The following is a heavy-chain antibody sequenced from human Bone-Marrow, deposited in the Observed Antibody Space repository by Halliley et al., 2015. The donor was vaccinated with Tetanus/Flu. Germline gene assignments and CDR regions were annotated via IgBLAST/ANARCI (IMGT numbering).Heavy chain of an antibody. D-gene: IGHD6-19*01. Sequence: EGQEWIWEINHSESPNYTPPLTRRVPISVDPAKSHFSLKLSSVTAADTAVYYCASRSGWFFSSWGQGTLVTVSS. CDR2: INHSESP. CDR3: ASRSGWFFSS. V-gene: IGHV4-34*13. J-gene: IGHJ5*02.